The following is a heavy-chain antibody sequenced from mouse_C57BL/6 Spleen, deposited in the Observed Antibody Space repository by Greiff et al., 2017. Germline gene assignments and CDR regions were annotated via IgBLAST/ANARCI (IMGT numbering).Heavy chain of an antibody. J-gene: IGHJ4*01. CDR1: GYTFTDYY. V-gene: IGHV1-26*01. CDR2: INPNNGGT. D-gene: IGHD2-5*01. CDR3: ARHYSKGYYAMDY. Sequence: EVQLQQSGPELVKPGASVKISCKASGYTFTDYYMNWVKQSHGKSLEWIGDINPNNGGTSYNQKFKGMATLTVDKSSSTAYMELRSLTSEDSAVYYCARHYSKGYYAMDYWGQGTSVTVSS.